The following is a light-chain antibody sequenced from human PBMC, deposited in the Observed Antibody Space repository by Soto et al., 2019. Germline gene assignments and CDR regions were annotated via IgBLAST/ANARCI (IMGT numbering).Light chain of an antibody. J-gene: IGLJ1*01. Sequence: QSVLTQPPSASGTPGQRVSISCSGSSSNNGSNTVNWYQQLPGTAPKLLIYSNNQRPSGVPDRFSGSKSGTSASLAISGLQSEDEADYYCAALDDSLNGYVFGTGTKLTVL. V-gene: IGLV1-44*01. CDR3: AALDDSLNGYV. CDR2: SNN. CDR1: SSNNGSNT.